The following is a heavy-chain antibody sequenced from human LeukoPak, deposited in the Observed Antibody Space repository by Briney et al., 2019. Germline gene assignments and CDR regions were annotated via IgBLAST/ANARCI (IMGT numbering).Heavy chain of an antibody. V-gene: IGHV4-59*01. CDR3: ARGQKYRNGYTVTELGSGYFDY. Sequence: SETLSLTCTVSGGSISSYYWSWIRQPAGKGLEWLGYIYYSGRTNYNPSLKSRVTISVDTSRNQFSLTLSSVTAADTAVYYCARGQKYRNGYTVTELGSGYFDYWGQGTLVTVSS. CDR1: GGSISSYY. D-gene: IGHD5-18*01. CDR2: IYYSGRT. J-gene: IGHJ4*02.